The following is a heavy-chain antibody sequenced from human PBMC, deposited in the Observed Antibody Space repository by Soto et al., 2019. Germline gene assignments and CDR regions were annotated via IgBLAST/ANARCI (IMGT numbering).Heavy chain of an antibody. Sequence: QVQLVQSGPEVKNPGASLKVSCKASGYTFTNYGITWVRQAPGQGLEWMGWMTASNGNANYAREIQGRLTLTRDTSTNTASMELRSLRSDDTAVYYCARGASCSSTSCYDNFHYGLAVWGQGTTVIVSS. CDR1: GYTFTNYG. J-gene: IGHJ6*02. CDR3: ARGASCSSTSCYDNFHYGLAV. D-gene: IGHD2-2*01. V-gene: IGHV1-18*01. CDR2: MTASNGNA.